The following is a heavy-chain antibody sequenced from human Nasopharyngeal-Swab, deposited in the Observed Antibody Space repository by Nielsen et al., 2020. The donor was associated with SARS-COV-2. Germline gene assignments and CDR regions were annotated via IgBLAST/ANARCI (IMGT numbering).Heavy chain of an antibody. CDR1: GFTFSTYD. CDR2: ISESGRT. Sequence: GESLKISCAASGFTFSTYDMSWVRQAPGKGLEWVSVISESGRTYYADSVKGRFTISRDNSKNTLYLEMNSLRVEDTAVYYCAKDQPSDYWGQGTLVTVSS. V-gene: IGHV3-23*01. CDR3: AKDQPSDY. J-gene: IGHJ4*02.